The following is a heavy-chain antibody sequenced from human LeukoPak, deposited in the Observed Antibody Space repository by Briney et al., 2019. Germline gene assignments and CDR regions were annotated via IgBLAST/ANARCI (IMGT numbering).Heavy chain of an antibody. J-gene: IGHJ4*02. D-gene: IGHD6-19*01. CDR2: ISGDGGSR. CDR3: AKGADPLTWGMTTVAGTRFDF. Sequence: QPGGSLRLSCAVSGFTFDDYSMHWVRQAPGKGLQWVSLISGDGGSRYYAGSVKGRFTVSRDNNKNSLYLQMNRLRPEDTAFYYCAKGADPLTWGMTTVAGTRFDFWGQGTLVTVSS. CDR1: GFTFDDYS. V-gene: IGHV3-43*02.